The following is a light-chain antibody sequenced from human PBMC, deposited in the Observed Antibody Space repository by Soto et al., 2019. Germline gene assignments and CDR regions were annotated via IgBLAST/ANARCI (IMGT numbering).Light chain of an antibody. CDR1: QSVSSY. Sequence: EIVLTQSPATLSLSPGERATLSCRASQSVSSYLAWYQQKHGQAPRLLIYDASNRATGIPARFSGSGSGTAFSLPISGLEPEDFAVYYSKQRNNWFFGQGTKLEIK. CDR3: KQRNNWF. J-gene: IGKJ2*01. V-gene: IGKV3-11*01. CDR2: DAS.